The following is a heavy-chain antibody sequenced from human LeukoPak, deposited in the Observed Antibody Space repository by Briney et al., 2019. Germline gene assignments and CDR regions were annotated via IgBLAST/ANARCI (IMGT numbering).Heavy chain of an antibody. CDR1: GFTFSSHW. CDR3: ASIRGGFDY. Sequence: GGSLRLSCAASGFTFSSHWMTWIRQAPGKGLEWVANIKQDGSEKYYVDSVKGRFTISRDNAKNSLYLQMNSLRAEDTAVYYCASIRGGFDYWGQGTLVTVSS. D-gene: IGHD1-14*01. V-gene: IGHV3-7*01. CDR2: IKQDGSEK. J-gene: IGHJ4*02.